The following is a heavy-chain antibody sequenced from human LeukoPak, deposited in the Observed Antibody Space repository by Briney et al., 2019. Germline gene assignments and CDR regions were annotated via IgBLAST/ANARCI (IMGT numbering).Heavy chain of an antibody. CDR3: ARDGMVRGVIGAFDI. V-gene: IGHV4-61*02. Sequence: PSQTLSLTCTVSGASISSGSYYWSWIRQPAGKGLEWIGRIYTRGSTNYNPSLKSRVTIPVDTSKNQFSLKLSSVTAADTAVYYCARDGMVRGVIGAFDIWGQGTMVTVSS. J-gene: IGHJ3*02. CDR1: GASISSGSYY. D-gene: IGHD3-10*01. CDR2: IYTRGST.